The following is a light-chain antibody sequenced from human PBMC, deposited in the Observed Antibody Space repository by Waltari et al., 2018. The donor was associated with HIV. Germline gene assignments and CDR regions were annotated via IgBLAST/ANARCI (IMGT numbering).Light chain of an antibody. J-gene: IGLJ2*01. CDR1: NIGNKN. CDR2: DDS. V-gene: IGLV3-21*02. CDR3: QVWDGSSDHPKVV. Sequence: SYVLTQPPSVSVAPGQTATITCGGNNIGNKNVQWYQQKPGQAPVLVVYDDSDRPSGIPERFSGSNSGNTATLTISRVEVGDEADYYCQVWDGSSDHPKVVIGGGTKLTVL.